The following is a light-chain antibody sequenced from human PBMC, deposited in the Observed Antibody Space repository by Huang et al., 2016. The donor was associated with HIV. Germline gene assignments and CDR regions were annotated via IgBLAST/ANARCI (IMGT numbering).Light chain of an antibody. Sequence: ETLMTQFPDTLYVSPGERATLSCRASQNVRNNLAWYQQKHGQAPRLLFYEASSRATGGPGRFSASWSWIDFTLTISSLQSEDFAVYYCQQFNNWPPAFGGGTTVEIK. CDR2: EAS. J-gene: IGKJ4*01. V-gene: IGKV3-15*01. CDR1: QNVRNN. CDR3: QQFNNWPPA.